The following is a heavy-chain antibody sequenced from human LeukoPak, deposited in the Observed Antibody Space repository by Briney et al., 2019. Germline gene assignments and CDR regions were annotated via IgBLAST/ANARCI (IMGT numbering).Heavy chain of an antibody. V-gene: IGHV3-74*01. CDR1: GITFSSYW. CDR2: INTQGTYT. J-gene: IGHJ4*02. CDR3: VIDLGDYNDF. Sequence: GGSLRLSCAVSGITFSSYWMHWVRQDPGRGLLWVSRINTQGTYTNYADSVEGRFTISRDNAKTTLYLQISSLRADDTAAYYCVIDLGDYNDFWGQGTLVSVSS. D-gene: IGHD2-15*01.